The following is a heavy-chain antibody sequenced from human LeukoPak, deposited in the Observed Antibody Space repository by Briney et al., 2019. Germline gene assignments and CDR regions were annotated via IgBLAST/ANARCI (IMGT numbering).Heavy chain of an antibody. Sequence: PSETLSLTCTVSGVSISSSYWSWIRQSPGRGLEWIGYRHYSGSTNYNPSLKSRVSISVDTSGNQFFLRLSSVTAADTAFYYCARGYYDSRGYSNPFDIWGQGTMDTVSS. J-gene: IGHJ3*02. V-gene: IGHV4-59*01. CDR1: GVSISSSY. CDR2: RHYSGST. D-gene: IGHD3-22*01. CDR3: ARGYYDSRGYSNPFDI.